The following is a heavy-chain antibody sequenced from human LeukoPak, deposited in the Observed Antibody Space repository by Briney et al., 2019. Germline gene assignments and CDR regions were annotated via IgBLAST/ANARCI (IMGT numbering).Heavy chain of an antibody. J-gene: IGHJ4*02. V-gene: IGHV3-11*04. Sequence: GGSLRLSCAASGFTFSDYYMSWIRQAPGKGLERVSYISSSGNTIYYADSVKGRFTISRDNAKNSLYLQMNSLRAEDTALYYCARVYYDSSGYYYDGYSFDYWGQGTLVTVSS. D-gene: IGHD3-22*01. CDR3: ARVYYDSSGYYYDGYSFDY. CDR2: ISSSGNTI. CDR1: GFTFSDYY.